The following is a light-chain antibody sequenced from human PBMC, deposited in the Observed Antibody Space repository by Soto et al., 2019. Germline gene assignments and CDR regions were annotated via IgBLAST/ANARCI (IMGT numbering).Light chain of an antibody. CDR2: DVS. J-gene: IGLJ2*01. CDR1: SSDVGGYNY. CDR3: SSYTSSNVV. V-gene: IGLV2-14*01. Sequence: QSVLTQPASVSGSPGQSITISCTGTSSDVGGYNYVSWYQQHPGKAPKLMIYDVSNLPSGVSNRFSGSKSGNTASLTISGLQAEDEADYYCSSYTSSNVVFGGGTQLTVL.